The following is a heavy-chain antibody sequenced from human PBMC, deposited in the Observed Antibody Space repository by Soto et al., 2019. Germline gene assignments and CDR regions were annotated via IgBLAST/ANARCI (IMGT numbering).Heavy chain of an antibody. CDR1: GYTFTSYD. CDR3: ARGLTVTTVARYYYYYYMDV. J-gene: IGHJ6*03. CDR2: MNPNSGNT. Sequence: QVPLVQSGAEVKKPGASVKVSCKASGYTFTSYDINWVRQATGQGLEWMGWMNPNSGNTGYAQKFQGRVTMTRNTSISTAYMELSSLRSEDTAVYYCARGLTVTTVARYYYYYYMDVWGKGTTVTVSS. V-gene: IGHV1-8*01. D-gene: IGHD4-17*01.